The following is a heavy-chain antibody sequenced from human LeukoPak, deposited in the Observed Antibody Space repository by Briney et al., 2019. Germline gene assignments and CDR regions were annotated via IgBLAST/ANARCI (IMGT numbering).Heavy chain of an antibody. V-gene: IGHV4-34*09. CDR3: AREAGGIAAAGIDY. J-gene: IGHJ4*02. CDR1: GGSFSGYY. Sequence: TLSLTCAVYGGSFSGYYWSWIRQPPGKGLEWIGEINHSGSTNYNPSLKSRVTISIDTSENQFSLRLSSVTAADTAVYYCAREAGGIAAAGIDYWGQGTLVTVSS. D-gene: IGHD6-13*01. CDR2: INHSGST.